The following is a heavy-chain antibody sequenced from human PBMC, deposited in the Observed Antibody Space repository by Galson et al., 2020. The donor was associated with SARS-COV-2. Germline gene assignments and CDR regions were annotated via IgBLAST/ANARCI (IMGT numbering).Heavy chain of an antibody. CDR3: AKWTGTYHSLPRAMVRGVYYECGMDV. CDR2: ISYDGSNK. J-gene: IGHJ6*02. CDR1: GFTFSSYG. V-gene: IGHV3-30*18. Sequence: GGSLRLSCEASGFTFSSYGMHWVRQAPGKGLEWVAVISYDGSNKYYADSVKGRLTISRDNSKNTLYLQMNSLRAEDTAVYYCAKWTGTYHSLPRAMVRGVYYECGMDVWGQGTTVTVSS. D-gene: IGHD3-10*01.